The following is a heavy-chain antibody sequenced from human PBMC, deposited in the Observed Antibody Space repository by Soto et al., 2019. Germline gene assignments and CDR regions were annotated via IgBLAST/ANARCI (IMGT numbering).Heavy chain of an antibody. CDR2: IIPIPGTA. Sequence: QVQLVQSGAEVKKPGSSVKVSCKASGGTFGSYAISWVXXXPGQGLEWMGGIIPIPGTANYAQKFQGRVTIAADEYTSTAYMELSSLRSEDTAVYYCARSQGSSTSLEIYYYYYYGMDVWGQGTTVTVSS. CDR3: ARSQGSSTSLEIYYYYYYGMDV. V-gene: IGHV1-69*01. CDR1: GGTFGSYA. D-gene: IGHD2-2*01. J-gene: IGHJ6*02.